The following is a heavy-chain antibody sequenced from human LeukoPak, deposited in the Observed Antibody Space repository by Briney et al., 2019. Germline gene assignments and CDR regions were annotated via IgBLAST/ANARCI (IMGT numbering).Heavy chain of an antibody. D-gene: IGHD6-19*01. J-gene: IGHJ4*02. V-gene: IGHV1-69*05. CDR1: GGTFSSYA. CDR2: IIPIFGTA. CDR3: ANMGAVAGSFDY. Sequence: ASVKVSCKASGGTFSSYAISWVRQAPGQGLEWMGRIIPIFGTANYAQKFQGRVTITTGESTSTAYMELSSLRSEDTAVYYCANMGAVAGSFDYWGQGTLVTVSS.